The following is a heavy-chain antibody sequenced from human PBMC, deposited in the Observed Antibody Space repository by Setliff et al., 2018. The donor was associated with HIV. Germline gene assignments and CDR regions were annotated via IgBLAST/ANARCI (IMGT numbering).Heavy chain of an antibody. Sequence: SETLSLTCAVSSGSISNGGYYWSWIRQHPGKGLEYIGYFSYSGNIYYNPSLKSRVTISVDTSKNQFSLKVSSVTGADTGVYYCASQPSGHFYYYLHVWGKGTTFTVSS. CDR2: FSYSGNI. D-gene: IGHD1-1*01. V-gene: IGHV4-31*11. J-gene: IGHJ6*03. CDR3: ASQPSGHFYYYLHV. CDR1: SGSISNGGYY.